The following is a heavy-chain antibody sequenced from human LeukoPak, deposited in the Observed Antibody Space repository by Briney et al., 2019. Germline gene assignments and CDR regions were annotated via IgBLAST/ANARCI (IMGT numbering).Heavy chain of an antibody. CDR1: GASIRSGGYY. CDR2: IYYSGST. CDR3: ARDLHGSFDY. J-gene: IGHJ4*02. D-gene: IGHD5-24*01. Sequence: PSETLSLTRTVSGASIRSGGYYWSWIRQVPGKGLEWIGYIYYSGSTNYNPSLKSRVTISVDTSKNQFSLKLSSVTAADTAVYYCARDLHGSFDYWGQGTLVTVSS. V-gene: IGHV4-61*08.